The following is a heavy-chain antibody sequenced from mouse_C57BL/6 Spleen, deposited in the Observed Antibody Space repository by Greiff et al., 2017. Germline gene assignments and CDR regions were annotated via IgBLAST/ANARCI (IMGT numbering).Heavy chain of an antibody. V-gene: IGHV6-6*01. J-gene: IGHJ2*01. Sequence: EVMLVESGGGLVQPGGSMKLSCAASGFTFSDAWMDWVRQSPEKGLEWVAEIRNKANNHATYYAESVKGRFTISRDDSKSSVYLQMNSLRAEDTGIYYCTRDGYYYYFDYWGQGTTLTVSS. CDR3: TRDGYYYYFDY. D-gene: IGHD2-3*01. CDR1: GFTFSDAW. CDR2: IRNKANNHAT.